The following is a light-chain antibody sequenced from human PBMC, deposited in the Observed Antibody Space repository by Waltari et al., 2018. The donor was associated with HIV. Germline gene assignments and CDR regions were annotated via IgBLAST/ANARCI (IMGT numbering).Light chain of an antibody. CDR2: EVM. V-gene: IGLV2-14*01. J-gene: IGLJ2*01. Sequence: QSALTHPASVSGSPGQSITISCTGTSSDVGGYNYVSWYQQHPGKAPKRLISEVMNRPSGISNRFSGSKSGNTASLTISGLQTEDEADYYCSSYTTSTTPVLFGGGTKLTVV. CDR1: SSDVGGYNY. CDR3: SSYTTSTTPVL.